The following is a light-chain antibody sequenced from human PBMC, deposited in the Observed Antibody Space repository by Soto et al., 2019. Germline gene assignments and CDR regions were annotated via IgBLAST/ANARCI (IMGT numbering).Light chain of an antibody. Sequence: QTVVTQEPSLSVSPGGTVTFPCGLSSESVATNYYPSWYQQTPGQSPRTLMYSTNTRSSGVPDRFSGSILGNKAALTITGAQADYESDYYCVLYMGSGINVFGGGTQLIVL. CDR1: SESVATNYY. V-gene: IGLV8-61*01. CDR2: STN. CDR3: VLYMGSGINV. J-gene: IGLJ7*01.